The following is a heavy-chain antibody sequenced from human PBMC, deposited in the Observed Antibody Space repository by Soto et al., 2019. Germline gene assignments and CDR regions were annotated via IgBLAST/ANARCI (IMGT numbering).Heavy chain of an antibody. CDR1: GXSISSSNW. CDR3: ARVVGYGFYFYALDV. V-gene: IGHV4-4*02. CDR2: IYHSGST. J-gene: IGHJ6*02. Sequence: LSLTCSVSGXSISSSNWWSWVRQPPGKGLEWIGEIYHSGSTNYNPSLKSRVTISLDKSKSQFSLRLSSVTAADTAVYYCARVVGYGFYFYALDVWGQGTTVTVSS. D-gene: IGHD5-18*01.